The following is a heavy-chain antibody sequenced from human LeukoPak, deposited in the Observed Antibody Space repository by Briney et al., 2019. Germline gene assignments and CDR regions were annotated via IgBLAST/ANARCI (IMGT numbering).Heavy chain of an antibody. CDR3: ARVLSGSSWYFSSDY. D-gene: IGHD6-13*01. J-gene: IGHJ4*02. Sequence: KSSETLSLTCTVSGYSISSGYYWGWIRQPPGKGLEWIGSIYHSGSTYYNPSPKSRVTISVDTSKNQFSLKLSSATAADTAVYYCARVLSGSSWYFSSDYWGQGTLVTVSS. CDR1: GYSISSGYY. CDR2: IYHSGST. V-gene: IGHV4-38-2*02.